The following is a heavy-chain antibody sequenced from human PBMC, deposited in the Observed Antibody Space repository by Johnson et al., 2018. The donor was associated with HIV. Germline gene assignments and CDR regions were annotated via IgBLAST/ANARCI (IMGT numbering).Heavy chain of an antibody. V-gene: IGHV3-30*04. J-gene: IGHJ3*02. CDR2: ISYDGSKK. CDR1: GFSFSNYA. Sequence: QVQLVESGGGVVQPGRSLRLSCAASGFSFSNYAMHWVRQAPGKGLEWVAVISYDGSKKYHADSVKGRFTISRDNSKNTLYLQMKSLRTEDTAVYYCARDRWEEPAALDMWGQGTMVTVSS. CDR3: ARDRWEEPAALDM. D-gene: IGHD1-14*01.